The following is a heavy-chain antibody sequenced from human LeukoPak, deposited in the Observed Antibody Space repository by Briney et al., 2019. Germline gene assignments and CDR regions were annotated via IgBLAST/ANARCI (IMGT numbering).Heavy chain of an antibody. CDR1: GFTFNTHG. CDR3: ARDLSPDTAAGRYYFDF. V-gene: IGHV3-33*01. J-gene: IGHJ4*02. CDR2: IWFDGINK. Sequence: GESLRLSCEASGFTFNTHGMHWVRQAPGKGLEWVAVIWFDGINKVYADSVKGRFTISRDNSNSMLYLQMNTLRADDTAVYYCARDLSPDTAAGRYYFDFWGQGTLVTVSS. D-gene: IGHD6-13*01.